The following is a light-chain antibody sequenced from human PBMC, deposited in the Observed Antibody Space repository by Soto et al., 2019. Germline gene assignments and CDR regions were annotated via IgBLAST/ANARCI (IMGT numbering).Light chain of an antibody. CDR3: AAWDDSLSGPV. V-gene: IGLV1-47*01. CDR2: MNN. CDR1: TSNIGSNY. Sequence: QSVLTQPPSASGTPGQRVTISRSGSTSNIGSNYVYWYQQLPGTAPKLLIYMNNQWPSGVPDRFSGSKSGTSASLAISGLRSEDEADYYCAAWDDSLSGPVFGGGTKLTVL. J-gene: IGLJ2*01.